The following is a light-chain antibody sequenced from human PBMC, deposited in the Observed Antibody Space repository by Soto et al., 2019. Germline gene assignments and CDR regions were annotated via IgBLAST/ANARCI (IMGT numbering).Light chain of an antibody. J-gene: IGKJ2*01. CDR3: QHSYSTPLT. V-gene: IGKV1-39*01. CDR1: QSISSY. Sequence: DLQMTQSPSSLSASVGDRVTITCRASQSISSYLNWYQQKPGKAPKLLIYAASSLQSGVPSRFRGSGSGTDFTLTISSLQPEDFATYYCQHSYSTPLTFGQGTKLQIK. CDR2: AAS.